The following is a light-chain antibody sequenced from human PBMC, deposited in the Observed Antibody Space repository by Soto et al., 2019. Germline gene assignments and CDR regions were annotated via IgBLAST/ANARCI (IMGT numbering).Light chain of an antibody. J-gene: IGKJ2*02. V-gene: IGKV1-5*03. CDR2: KAS. CDR1: QSISTW. Sequence: DIQMTQSPSTLSASIGDRVTITCRASQSISTWLGWYQQKPGKAPKLMIYKASTLESGVPSRFSGSGSGTEFTLTISSLQPDDSATYYCLHFNISSGSCTFGQGTKLEI. CDR3: LHFNISSGSCT.